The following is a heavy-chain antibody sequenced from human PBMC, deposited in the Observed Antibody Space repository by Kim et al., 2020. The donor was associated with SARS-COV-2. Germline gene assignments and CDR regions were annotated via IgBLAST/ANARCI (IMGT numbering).Heavy chain of an antibody. D-gene: IGHD3-10*02. CDR3: AEEAPRFSVFAHMY. V-gene: IGHV1-46*01. J-gene: IGHJ4*02. CDR2: INPSGATT. CDR1: GYRFVTYS. Sequence: ASVKVSCRASGYRFVTYSTHWVRQAPGQGPEWMGMINPSGATTKYAQKFQGRFIMTRDTSTATVYMELSSLRSEDTAVYFCAEEAPRFSVFAHMYWGQGT.